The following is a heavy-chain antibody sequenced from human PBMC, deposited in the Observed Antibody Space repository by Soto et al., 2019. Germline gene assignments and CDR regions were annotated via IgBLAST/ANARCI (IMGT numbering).Heavy chain of an antibody. CDR3: AKDVLRFLEWLAFYGMDV. V-gene: IGHV3-73*01. Sequence: GGSLRLSCAASGFTFSGSAMHWVRQASGKGLEWVGRIRSKANSYATAYAASVKGRFTISRDDSKNTAYLQMNSLKTEDTAVYYCAKDVLRFLEWLAFYGMDVWGQGTTVTVSS. J-gene: IGHJ6*02. CDR2: IRSKANSYAT. D-gene: IGHD3-3*01. CDR1: GFTFSGSA.